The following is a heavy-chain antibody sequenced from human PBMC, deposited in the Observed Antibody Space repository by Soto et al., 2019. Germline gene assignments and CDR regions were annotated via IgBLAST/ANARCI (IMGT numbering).Heavy chain of an antibody. V-gene: IGHV5-51*01. D-gene: IGHD3-10*01. CDR2: IYPDDSDT. CDR3: GRKSSSGRGGLDV. Sequence: GESLKISFKASGYTFRNYWIGWVRQKPGEGLEWMGIIYPDDSDTRYSPSFQGQVTISVDKSISTAYLQWSSLKASDSAIYFCGRKSSSGRGGLDVWGQGTTVTVSS. CDR1: GYTFRNYW. J-gene: IGHJ6*02.